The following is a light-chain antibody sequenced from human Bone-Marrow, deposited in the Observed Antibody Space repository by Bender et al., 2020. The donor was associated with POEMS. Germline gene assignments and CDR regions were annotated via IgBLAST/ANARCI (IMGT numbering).Light chain of an antibody. CDR3: CSYAGSYSLA. J-gene: IGLJ3*02. V-gene: IGLV4-69*01. CDR1: SGHSTYA. CDR2: LNRDGSH. Sequence: QLVLTQSPSASASLGASVKLTCTLSSGHSTYAIAWHQQQPEKGPRFLMKLNRDGSHIMGDGIPDRFSGSSSGAERYLTISSLQAEDEADYYCCSYAGSYSLAFGGGTKLTVL.